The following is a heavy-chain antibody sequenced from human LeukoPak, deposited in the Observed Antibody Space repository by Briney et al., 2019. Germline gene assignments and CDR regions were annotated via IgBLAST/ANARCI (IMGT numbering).Heavy chain of an antibody. CDR1: RYTFTSYY. CDR2: INPSGGST. D-gene: IGHD3-22*01. CDR3: ARDSEYDSSGMNFDY. J-gene: IGHJ4*02. V-gene: IGHV1-46*01. Sequence: ASVKVSCKASRYTFTSYYMHWVRQAPGQGLEWMGIINPSGGSTSYAQKFQGRVTMTRDTSTSTVYMELSSLRSEDTAVYYCARDSEYDSSGMNFDYWGQGTLVTVSS.